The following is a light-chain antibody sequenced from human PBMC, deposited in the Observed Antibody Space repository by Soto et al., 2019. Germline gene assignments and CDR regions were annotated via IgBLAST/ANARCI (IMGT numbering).Light chain of an antibody. CDR1: RSLSSDY. Sequence: IVLMQSPATLSLSPGERATLSCRASRSLSSDYLAWYQQKPGQAPRLLFYDASRRATGTPDRFSVSGSGTDFTLTISRLEPGDFAVYYCQQYGDSPRSFGQRTKVDIK. V-gene: IGKV3-20*01. J-gene: IGKJ1*01. CDR3: QQYGDSPRS. CDR2: DAS.